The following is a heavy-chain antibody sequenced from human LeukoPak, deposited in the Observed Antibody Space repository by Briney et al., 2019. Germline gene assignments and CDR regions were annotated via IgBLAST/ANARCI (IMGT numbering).Heavy chain of an antibody. CDR2: IIPIFGTA. D-gene: IGHD6-6*01. J-gene: IGHJ4*02. CDR1: GDTFSSYA. CDR3: ARQAEYSTSSLLGY. Sequence: SVKVSCKASGDTFSSYAISWVRQAPGQGLEWMGRIIPIFGTANYAQKFQGRVTITTDESTSTAYMELSSLRSEDTAVYYCARQAEYSTSSLLGYWGQGTMVTVSS. V-gene: IGHV1-69*05.